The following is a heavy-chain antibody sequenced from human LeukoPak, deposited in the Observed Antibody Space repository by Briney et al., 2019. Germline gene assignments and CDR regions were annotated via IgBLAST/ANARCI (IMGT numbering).Heavy chain of an antibody. J-gene: IGHJ4*02. D-gene: IGHD1-26*01. V-gene: IGHV3-23*01. CDR2: ISGSSDSR. Sequence: GGSLRLSCAASGCTFSSYAMSWVRQAPGKGLEWVSAISGSSDSRYYADSVKGRFTISRDNSKNTLYLQMNSLRAEDTAVYYCAKDLAPQWELQTVGDFDCWGQGTLVSVSS. CDR1: GCTFSSYA. CDR3: AKDLAPQWELQTVGDFDC.